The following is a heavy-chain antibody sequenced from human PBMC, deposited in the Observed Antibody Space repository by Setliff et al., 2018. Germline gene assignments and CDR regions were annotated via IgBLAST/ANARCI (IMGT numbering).Heavy chain of an antibody. Sequence: GASVKVSCKASGYTFTSYYMHWVRQAPGQGLEWVGIINPSGGSTSYAQKFQGRVTMTRDTSTSTVYMELSSLRSEDTAVYYCARDEGSGWYVGYWGQGTLVTVSS. CDR3: ARDEGSGWYVGY. D-gene: IGHD6-19*01. J-gene: IGHJ4*02. V-gene: IGHV1-46*01. CDR1: GYTFTSYY. CDR2: INPSGGST.